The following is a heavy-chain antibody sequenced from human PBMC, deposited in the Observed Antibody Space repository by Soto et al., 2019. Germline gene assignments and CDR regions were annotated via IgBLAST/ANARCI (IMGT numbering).Heavy chain of an antibody. J-gene: IGHJ5*02. D-gene: IGHD6-6*01. CDR2: IYKSGST. V-gene: IGHV4-30-4*01. CDR1: GDYISSGDYY. CDR3: ARSLSSSSGGFDT. Sequence: QVHLEESGPGLVKPSQTLSLTCTVSGDYISSGDYYWTWMSQSPGKGLEWMAYIYKSGSTYYNPSLRNHLFISIDMSTNHVSLQVTSVTAANTAFYYCARSLSSSSGGFDTWGQGTLVTVSS.